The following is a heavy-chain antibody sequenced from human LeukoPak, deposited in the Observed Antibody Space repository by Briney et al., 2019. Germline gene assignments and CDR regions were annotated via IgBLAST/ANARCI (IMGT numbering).Heavy chain of an antibody. CDR2: ISYSGST. V-gene: IGHV4-59*12. D-gene: IGHD2-15*01. CDR3: ARDHCSGGSCSNYWYFDL. CDR1: GGSISSYY. J-gene: IGHJ2*01. Sequence: PSETLSLICTVSGGSISSYYWSWIRQPPGKGLEWIACISYSGSTKYNPSLKSRVTMSVDTSKNQFSLKLSSVTAADTAVYYCARDHCSGGSCSNYWYFDLWGRGTLVTVSS.